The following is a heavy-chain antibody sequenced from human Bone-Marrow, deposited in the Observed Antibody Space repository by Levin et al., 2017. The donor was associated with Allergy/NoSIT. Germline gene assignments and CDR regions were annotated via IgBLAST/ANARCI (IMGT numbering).Heavy chain of an antibody. Sequence: GASVKVSCAASGFTVSSNYMSWVRQAPGKGLEWVSVIYSGGSTYYADSVKGRFTISRDNSKNTLYLQMNSLRAEDTAVYYCARDDGRSSWTYFDYWGQGTLVTVSS. CDR1: GFTVSSNY. CDR3: ARDDGRSSWTYFDY. D-gene: IGHD6-13*01. J-gene: IGHJ4*02. CDR2: IYSGGST. V-gene: IGHV3-53*01.